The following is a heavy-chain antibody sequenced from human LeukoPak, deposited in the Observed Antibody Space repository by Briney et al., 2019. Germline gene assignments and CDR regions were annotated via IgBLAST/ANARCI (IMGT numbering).Heavy chain of an antibody. J-gene: IGHJ4*02. CDR1: GESFSGYY. V-gene: IGHV4-34*01. D-gene: IGHD5-24*01. CDR3: AREIEMATPNPPPFDY. CDR2: INHSGST. Sequence: PSETLSLTCAVYGESFSGYYWSWIRQPPGKGLEWIGEINHSGSTNYNPSLKSRVTISVDTSKNQFSLKPSSVTAADTAVYYCAREIEMATPNPPPFDYWGQGTLVTVSS.